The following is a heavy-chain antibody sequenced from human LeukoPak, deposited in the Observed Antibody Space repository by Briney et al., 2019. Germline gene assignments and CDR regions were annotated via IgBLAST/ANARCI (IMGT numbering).Heavy chain of an antibody. J-gene: IGHJ4*02. V-gene: IGHV3-48*01. CDR1: GFTFSSYS. Sequence: GGSLRLSCAASGFTFSSYSMNWVRQAPGKGLEWVSYISSSSTIYYADSVKGRFTISRDNAKNSLYLQLHSLRAEDTAVYYCARPHPIQNYVWGSYRYSLFDYWGQGTLVTVSS. CDR2: ISSSSTI. CDR3: ARPHPIQNYVWGSYRYSLFDY. D-gene: IGHD3-16*02.